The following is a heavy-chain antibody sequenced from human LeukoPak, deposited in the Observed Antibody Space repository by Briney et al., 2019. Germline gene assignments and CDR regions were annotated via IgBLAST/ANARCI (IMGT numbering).Heavy chain of an antibody. Sequence: ASVTVSCKASGYTFTSYDINWVRQAAGQGLEWMGWMNPNSGNTGYAQKFQGRVTMTRNTSISTAYMELSSLRSEDTVVYYCARDTGRYCSSTSCLYYYYYMDVWGKGTTVTVSS. CDR1: GYTFTSYD. CDR2: MNPNSGNT. V-gene: IGHV1-8*01. D-gene: IGHD2-2*01. CDR3: ARDTGRYCSSTSCLYYYYYMDV. J-gene: IGHJ6*03.